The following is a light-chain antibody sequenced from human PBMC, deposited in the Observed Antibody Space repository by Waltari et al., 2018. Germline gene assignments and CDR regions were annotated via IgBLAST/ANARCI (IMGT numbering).Light chain of an antibody. CDR1: SSDIGSYNL. V-gene: IGLV2-23*02. Sequence: QSALTQPASLSGSPGLSITISCPGISSDIGSYNLVSWYQHHPGKAPKLMLYEVNQRPSGVSNRFSGSKSGNTASLTISGLQAEDEGDYYCCSYAAGATLVFGGGTKLTVL. J-gene: IGLJ3*02. CDR2: EVN. CDR3: CSYAAGATLV.